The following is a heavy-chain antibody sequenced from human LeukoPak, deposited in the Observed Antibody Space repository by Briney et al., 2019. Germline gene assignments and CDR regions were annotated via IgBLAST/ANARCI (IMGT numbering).Heavy chain of an antibody. CDR3: AKSRTADSGSSDY. Sequence: ASVKVSCKASGYTFTGYYIHWVRQAPGQGLEWMGWINPTSFGTKYEQKFQGRVTMTRDTSISTDYMELSDLRSDDTAMYYCAKSRTADSGSSDYWGQGTLVTVSS. CDR1: GYTFTGYY. D-gene: IGHD3-22*01. V-gene: IGHV1-2*02. J-gene: IGHJ4*02. CDR2: INPTSFGT.